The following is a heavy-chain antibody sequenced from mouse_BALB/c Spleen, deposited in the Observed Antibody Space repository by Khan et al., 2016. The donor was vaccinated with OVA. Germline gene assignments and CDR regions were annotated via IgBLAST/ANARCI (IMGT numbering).Heavy chain of an antibody. Sequence: VQLQESGPGLVAPSQSLSITCTISGFSLTNYGIHWVRQPPGKGLEWLVVIWSDGSTTYNSALKSRLNISKDNSKRQVFLKMNSLQTDDTAMYYCARQPYYHYNVMDYWGQGTSVTVSS. CDR3: ARQPYYHYNVMDY. V-gene: IGHV2-6-1*01. J-gene: IGHJ4*01. D-gene: IGHD2-10*01. CDR1: GFSLTNYG. CDR2: IWSDGST.